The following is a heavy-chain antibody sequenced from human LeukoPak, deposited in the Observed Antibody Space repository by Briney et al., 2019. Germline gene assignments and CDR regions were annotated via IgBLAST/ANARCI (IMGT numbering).Heavy chain of an antibody. Sequence: GGSLRLSCAASGFTFSSYSMNWVRQAPGKGLEWVSYISSSSSTIYYADSVKGRFTISRDNAKNSLYLQMNSLRAEDTAVYYCAREYYDSSGYHLWAFDYWGQGTLVTVSS. CDR1: GFTFSSYS. D-gene: IGHD3-22*01. CDR3: AREYYDSSGYHLWAFDY. CDR2: ISSSSSTI. V-gene: IGHV3-48*04. J-gene: IGHJ4*02.